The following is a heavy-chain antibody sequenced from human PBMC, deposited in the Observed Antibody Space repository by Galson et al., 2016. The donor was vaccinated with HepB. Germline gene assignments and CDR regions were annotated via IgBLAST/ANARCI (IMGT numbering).Heavy chain of an antibody. CDR2: IYYSGST. CDR1: GGSISSSSYY. J-gene: IGHJ4*02. Sequence: ETLSLTCTVSGGSISSSSYYCVWIRQPPGQGLEWIGSIYYSGSTYYNPSLKSRVTISIDTSKNQFSLKLSSVTAADTAVYYCARLGSSFDYWGRGTLVTVSS. V-gene: IGHV4-39*01. CDR3: ARLGSSFDY. D-gene: IGHD6-13*01.